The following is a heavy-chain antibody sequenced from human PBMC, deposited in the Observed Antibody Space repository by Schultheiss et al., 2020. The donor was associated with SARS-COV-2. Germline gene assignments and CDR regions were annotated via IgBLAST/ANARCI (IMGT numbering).Heavy chain of an antibody. CDR1: GFTFSSYG. CDR2: ISYDGSDK. Sequence: GGSLRLSCAASGFTFSSYGMHWVRQAPGKGLEWVAIISYDGSDKFYSDSVKGRFTISRDNSKNTLYLQMNSLRPEDTAMYFCAKRASIHRYFDWLAPNFDYWGQGTLVTVSS. CDR3: AKRASIHRYFDWLAPNFDY. D-gene: IGHD3-9*01. J-gene: IGHJ4*02. V-gene: IGHV3-30*18.